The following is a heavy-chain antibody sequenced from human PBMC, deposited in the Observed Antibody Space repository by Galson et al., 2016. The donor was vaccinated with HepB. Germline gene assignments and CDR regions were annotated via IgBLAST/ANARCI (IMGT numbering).Heavy chain of an antibody. CDR2: NSGSGGFSASGGST. Sequence: SLRLSCAASGFTFRAYGMSWVRQAPGKGLEWVSSNSGSGGFSASGGSTRYADPVKGRFTISRDNSKNTLYLQMNSLGAEDTAVYYCAREPVRLDDLLTGPPKNPDYWGQGTLVTVSS. CDR1: GFTFRAYG. D-gene: IGHD3-9*01. V-gene: IGHV3-23*01. CDR3: AREPVRLDDLLTGPPKNPDY. J-gene: IGHJ4*02.